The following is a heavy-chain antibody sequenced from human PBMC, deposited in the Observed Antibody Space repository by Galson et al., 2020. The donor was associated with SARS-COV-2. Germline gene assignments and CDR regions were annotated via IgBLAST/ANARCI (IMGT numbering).Heavy chain of an antibody. CDR2: VYPSGTP. CDR3: ARQGVNMIVLVTVPGWYFDL. Sequence: SETLSLTCTVSGYSVSTTNYWGWVRQPPGRGLEWIGSVYPSGTPYYHPSLKSRVTISVDTSKNQFSLRLDSVTAADTALYYCARQGVNMIVLVTVPGWYFDLWGRGTLVTVSS. D-gene: IGHD3-22*01. V-gene: IGHV4-38-2*02. CDR1: GYSVSTTNY. J-gene: IGHJ2*01.